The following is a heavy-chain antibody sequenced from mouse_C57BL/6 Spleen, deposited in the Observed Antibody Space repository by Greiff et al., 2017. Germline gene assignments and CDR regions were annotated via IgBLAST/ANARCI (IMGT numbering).Heavy chain of an antibody. CDR1: GYAFTNYL. V-gene: IGHV1-54*01. Sequence: VQLQQSGAELVRPGTSVKVSCKASGYAFTNYLIEWVKQRPGQGLEWIGVINPGSGGTNYNEKFKGKATLTADKSSSTAYMQLSSLTSEDSADYFCARSNYDYEKGYWGQGTTLTVSS. J-gene: IGHJ2*01. D-gene: IGHD2-4*01. CDR2: INPGSGGT. CDR3: ARSNYDYEKGY.